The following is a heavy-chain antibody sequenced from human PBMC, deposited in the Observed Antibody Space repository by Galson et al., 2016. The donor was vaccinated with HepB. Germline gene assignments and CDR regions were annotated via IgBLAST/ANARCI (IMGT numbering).Heavy chain of an antibody. CDR1: GFTFSSYW. D-gene: IGHD6-13*01. Sequence: SLRLSCAASGFTFSSYWLSWVPQAPGKGLEWVANIKEDGSEEYYVDSVKGRFTISRDNAKNSLYLQMNSLRAEDTAVYYCASIFRYSSSQHPGYWGQGTLSPSPQ. J-gene: IGHJ4*02. CDR3: ASIFRYSSSQHPGY. V-gene: IGHV3-7*03. CDR2: IKEDGSEE.